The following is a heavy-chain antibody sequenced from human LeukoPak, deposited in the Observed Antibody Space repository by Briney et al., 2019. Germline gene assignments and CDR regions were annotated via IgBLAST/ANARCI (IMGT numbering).Heavy chain of an antibody. D-gene: IGHD3-3*01. Sequence: GGSLRLSCAASGFTFTRFWLTWVRQSPGKGLEWVANINTDGTKTTYVDSVEGRFAISRDNAKNSVFLIMTSLRAEDTAMYYCATAPASVDSSWGQGTLVAVSS. CDR2: INTDGTKT. V-gene: IGHV3-7*01. J-gene: IGHJ5*02. CDR3: ATAPASVDSS. CDR1: GFTFTRFW.